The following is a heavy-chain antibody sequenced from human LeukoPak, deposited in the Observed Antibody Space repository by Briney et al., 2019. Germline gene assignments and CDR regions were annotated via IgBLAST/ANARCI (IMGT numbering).Heavy chain of an antibody. CDR1: GGSISSSSYY. V-gene: IGHV4-39*07. J-gene: IGHJ6*03. D-gene: IGHD6-19*01. CDR3: ARGYDSSGWYRSYYYYYMDV. CDR2: IYYSGST. Sequence: KPSETLSLTCTVSGGSISSSSYYWGWIRQPPGKGLEWIGSIYYSGSTYYNPSLKSRVTISVDTSKNQFSLKLSSVTAADTAVYYCARGYDSSGWYRSYYYYYMDVWGKGTTVTVSS.